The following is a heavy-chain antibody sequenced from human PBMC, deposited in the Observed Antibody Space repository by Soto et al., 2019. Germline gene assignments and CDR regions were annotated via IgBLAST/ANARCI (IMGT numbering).Heavy chain of an antibody. J-gene: IGHJ4*02. CDR3: ARDGDVNTGFGKDY. V-gene: IGHV3-23*01. CDR2: ISGSGGNT. CDR1: GVTFSSYA. Sequence: EVQLLESGGGLVQPGGSLRLSCAASGVTFSSYAMTWVRQAPGKGLEWVSAISGSGGNTYYADSVKGRFTISRDNSKNTLYLQMNSLRAEDTAVYYCARDGDVNTGFGKDYWGQGTLVTVSS. D-gene: IGHD3-16*01.